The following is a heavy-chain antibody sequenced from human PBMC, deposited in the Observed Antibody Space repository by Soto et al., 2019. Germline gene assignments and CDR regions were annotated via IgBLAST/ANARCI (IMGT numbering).Heavy chain of an antibody. V-gene: IGHV1-69*01. CDR1: GGTLTSYA. J-gene: IGHJ4*02. CDR3: ARDPLAYCGGDCYSCFDY. Sequence: SRKVSGKASGGTLTSYAISGVRQAPGQGLEWMGGIIPIYGTANYAQKFQGRVTITADESTSTAYMELSSLRSEDTAVYYCARDPLAYCGGDCYSCFDYWGQGTLVTVSS. CDR2: IIPIYGTA. D-gene: IGHD2-21*02.